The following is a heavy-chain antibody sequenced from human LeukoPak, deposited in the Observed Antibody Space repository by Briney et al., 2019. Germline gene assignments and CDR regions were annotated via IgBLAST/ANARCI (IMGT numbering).Heavy chain of an antibody. CDR3: AKASYYYGSGSYFDY. CDR2: ISGSGGSA. J-gene: IGHJ4*02. CDR1: GFTFSSYA. D-gene: IGHD3-10*01. Sequence: GGSLRLSCAASGFTFSSYAMSWVRQAPGKGLEWVSAISGSGGSAYYADSVKGRFTISRDNAKNSLYLQMNSLRAEDTALYYCAKASYYYGSGSYFDYWGQGTLVTVSS. V-gene: IGHV3-23*01.